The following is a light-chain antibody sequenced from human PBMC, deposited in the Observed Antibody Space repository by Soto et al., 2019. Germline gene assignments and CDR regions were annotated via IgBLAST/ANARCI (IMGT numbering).Light chain of an antibody. CDR1: QSISSW. Sequence: DIQMTQSPSTLSASVGDRVTITCRASQSISSWLAWYQQKPGKAPKLLIYKASSLESGVPSRFSGSGSGTEFTLTISSLQPDDFATYNCQQYNTYSPEGTFGQGTKLEIK. CDR2: KAS. J-gene: IGKJ2*01. V-gene: IGKV1-5*03. CDR3: QQYNTYSPEGT.